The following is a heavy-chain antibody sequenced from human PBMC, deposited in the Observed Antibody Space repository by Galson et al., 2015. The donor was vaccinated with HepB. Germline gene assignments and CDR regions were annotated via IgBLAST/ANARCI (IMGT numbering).Heavy chain of an antibody. J-gene: IGHJ4*02. CDR1: GFILSDYS. D-gene: IGHD3-22*01. CDR2: ITGRSIYT. CDR3: ARGYSYDSRGYYY. V-gene: IGHV3-21*01. Sequence: SLRLSCATSGFILSDYSMNWVRQAPGKGLEWVSSITGRSIYTYYADSVKGRFTISRDNAKNSLYLQMKSLRADDTAVYYCARGYSYDSRGYYYWGQGTLVTVSS.